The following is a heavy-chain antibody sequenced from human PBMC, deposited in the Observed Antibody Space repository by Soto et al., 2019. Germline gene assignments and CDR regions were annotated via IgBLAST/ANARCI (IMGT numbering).Heavy chain of an antibody. CDR3: ARVERGTATTVVDAFDI. V-gene: IGHV4-34*01. J-gene: IGHJ3*02. Sequence: QVQLQQWGAGLLKPSETLSLTCAVYGGFVSSGTYYWSWIRQPPGKGLEWIGEMSHSGGTHFNPSLESLVTISVDTSKNQFSLKMSSVTAADMALYYCARVERGTATTVVDAFDIWGPGTMVTVSS. CDR2: MSHSGGT. D-gene: IGHD1-1*01. CDR1: GGFVSSGTYY.